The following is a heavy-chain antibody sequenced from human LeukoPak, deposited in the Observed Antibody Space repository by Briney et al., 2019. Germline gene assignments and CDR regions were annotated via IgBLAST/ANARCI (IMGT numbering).Heavy chain of an antibody. CDR2: INPNSGGT. CDR3: ARDLPGYISWCDP. D-gene: IGHD6-19*01. CDR1: GYTSTGYH. Sequence: ASVTDSCKASGYTSTGYHMYWVRQAPGQGLEWMGWINPNSGGTNCAQKFQGRVTMTRDTSISTAYMELSSLRSDDTAVYYCARDLPGYISWCDPWGQGTQVTVSS. V-gene: IGHV1-2*02. J-gene: IGHJ5*02.